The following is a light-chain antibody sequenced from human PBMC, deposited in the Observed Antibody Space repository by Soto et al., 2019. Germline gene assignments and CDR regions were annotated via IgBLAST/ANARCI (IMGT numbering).Light chain of an antibody. V-gene: IGKV3-11*01. CDR1: QSVTNY. CDR3: QQRHSWPIT. Sequence: EVVLTQSPATLSVSPGERAILSCRASQSVTNYFAWYQQKPGQAPRLLLYDVSNRATGIPARFSGSGPGTDFTLTISSLEPEEFAIYYCQQRHSWPITFGQGTRLEIK. CDR2: DVS. J-gene: IGKJ5*01.